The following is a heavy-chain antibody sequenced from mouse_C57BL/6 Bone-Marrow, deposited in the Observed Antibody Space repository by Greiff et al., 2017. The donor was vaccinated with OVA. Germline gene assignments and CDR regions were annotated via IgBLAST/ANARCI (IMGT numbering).Heavy chain of an antibody. CDR3: ASSLTVAY. Sequence: QVQLQQSGPGLVQPSQSLSITCTVSGFSLTSYGVHWVRQSPGKGLEWLGVIWSGGSTDYNAAFISRLSISKDNSKSQVFFKMNSLQADDTAIYYCASSLTVAYWGQGTLVTVSA. V-gene: IGHV2-2*01. CDR2: IWSGGST. CDR1: GFSLTSYG. J-gene: IGHJ3*01. D-gene: IGHD4-1*01.